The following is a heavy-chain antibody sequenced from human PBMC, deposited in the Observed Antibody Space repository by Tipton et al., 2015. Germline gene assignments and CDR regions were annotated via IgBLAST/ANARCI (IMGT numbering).Heavy chain of an antibody. V-gene: IGHV3-23*01. D-gene: IGHD3-10*01. CDR3: AIDSPGRYPFDF. J-gene: IGHJ4*02. CDR2: ISESGGST. Sequence: GSLRLSCAASGFTFSNYAMSWVRQAPGKGLEWVTIISESGGSTYYADSVKGRFTISRDNSKNTLYLQMNSLRVEDTAVYYCAIDSPGRYPFDFWGQGTLVTVSS. CDR1: GFTFSNYA.